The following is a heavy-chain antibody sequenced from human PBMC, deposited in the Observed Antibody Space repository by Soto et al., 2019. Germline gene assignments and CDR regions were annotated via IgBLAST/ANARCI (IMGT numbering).Heavy chain of an antibody. D-gene: IGHD1-26*01. CDR3: AHSGSAQDAFDI. J-gene: IGHJ3*02. CDR2: ISAYNGNT. Sequence: EASVKVSCKASGYTFTSYGISWVRQAPGQGLEWMGWISAYNGNTNYAQKLQGRVTMTEDTSTDTAYMELSSLRSEDTAVYYCAHSGSAQDAFDIWGQGTMVTVSS. V-gene: IGHV1-18*01. CDR1: GYTFTSYG.